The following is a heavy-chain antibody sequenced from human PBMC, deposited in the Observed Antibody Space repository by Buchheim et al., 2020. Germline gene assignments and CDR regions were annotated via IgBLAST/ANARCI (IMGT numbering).Heavy chain of an antibody. CDR1: GGPISSYY. D-gene: IGHD6-19*01. Sequence: QVQLQESGPGLVKPSETLSLTCTVSGGPISSYYWSWIRQPPGKGLEWIGYIYYSGSTNYTPSLKSRVTISVDTSKNQFSLKLSSVTAADTAVYYCAGLIAVAGTGWFDPWGQGTL. CDR2: IYYSGST. V-gene: IGHV4-59*01. CDR3: AGLIAVAGTGWFDP. J-gene: IGHJ5*02.